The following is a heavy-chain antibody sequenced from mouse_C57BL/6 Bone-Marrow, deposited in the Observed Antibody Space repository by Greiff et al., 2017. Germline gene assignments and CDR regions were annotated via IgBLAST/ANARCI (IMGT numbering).Heavy chain of an antibody. CDR3: ALKREDWYFDV. J-gene: IGHJ1*03. Sequence: VHVKQSGAELVRPGASVKLSCTASGFNIKDYYMHWVKQRPEQGLEWIGRIYPGDGDTNYNGKFKGKATLTADKSSSTAYMQLSSLTSEDSAVYFCALKREDWYFDVWGTGTTVTVSS. CDR2: IYPGDGDT. V-gene: IGHV14-1*01. CDR1: GFNIKDYY.